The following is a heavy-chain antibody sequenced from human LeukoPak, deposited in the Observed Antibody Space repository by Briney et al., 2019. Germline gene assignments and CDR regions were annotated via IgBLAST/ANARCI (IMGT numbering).Heavy chain of an antibody. CDR1: GFTFAMYW. V-gene: IGHV5-51*01. D-gene: IGHD6-25*01. CDR3: VLRASSGGSGDWFDP. J-gene: IGHJ5*02. Sequence: GESLKISCEGPGFTFAMYWIGWVRQMPGKGLECMGIIYPGNSETRYSPSFQGHVTISVDKSLRVTYLQWSSLKASDSAMYYCVLRASSGGSGDWFDPWSQGTLVTVSS. CDR2: IYPGNSET.